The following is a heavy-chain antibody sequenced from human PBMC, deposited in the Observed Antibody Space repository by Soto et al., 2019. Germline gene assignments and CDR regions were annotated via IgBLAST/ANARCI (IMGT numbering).Heavy chain of an antibody. Sequence: SQTLSLTCTVSGGSISSSSYYWGWIRQPPGKGLEWIGSIYYSGSTYSNPSLKSRVTISEDTPKNQFSLKLSSVTAADTAVYYCARSPYYYDSSGYYFDYWGQGTLVTVSS. V-gene: IGHV4-39*01. CDR1: GGSISSSSYY. J-gene: IGHJ4*02. CDR3: ARSPYYYDSSGYYFDY. D-gene: IGHD3-22*01. CDR2: IYYSGST.